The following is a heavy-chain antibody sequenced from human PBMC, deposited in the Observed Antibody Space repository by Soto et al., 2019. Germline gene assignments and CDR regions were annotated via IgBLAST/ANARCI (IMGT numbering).Heavy chain of an antibody. J-gene: IGHJ6*02. CDR2: IIPIFGTA. CDR3: ARVGWPDDYVWGSYRTGSGMDV. CDR1: GGTFSSYA. Sequence: GASVKVSCKASGGTFSSYAISWVRQAPGQGLEWMGGIIPIFGTASYAQKFQGRVTITADESTSTAYMELSSLRSEDTAVYYCARVGWPDDYVWGSYRTGSGMDVWGQGTTVTVSS. D-gene: IGHD3-16*02. V-gene: IGHV1-69*13.